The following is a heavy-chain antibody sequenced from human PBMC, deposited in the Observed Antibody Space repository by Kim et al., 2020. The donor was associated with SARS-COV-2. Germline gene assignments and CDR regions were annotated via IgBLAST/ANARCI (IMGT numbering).Heavy chain of an antibody. V-gene: IGHV3-23*01. CDR1: GFTFSICD. Sequence: GGSLRLSCAASGFTFSICDMSWVRQAPGKGLEWVSLITAGGDSTYYADSVKGRFTISRDNSKNTLFLQMSTLRADDTAVYYCAKGGGALAYWGQGTLVTVSS. CDR3: AKGGGALAY. J-gene: IGHJ4*02. CDR2: ITAGGDST. D-gene: IGHD3-10*01.